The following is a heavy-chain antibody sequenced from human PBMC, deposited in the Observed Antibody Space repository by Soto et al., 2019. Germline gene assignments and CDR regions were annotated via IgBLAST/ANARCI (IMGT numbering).Heavy chain of an antibody. D-gene: IGHD6-13*01. CDR2: INHSGST. CDR3: ARGPGYSSSWPFDY. J-gene: IGHJ4*02. CDR1: GGSFSGCY. Sequence: QVQLQQWGAGLLKPSETLSLTCAVYGGSFSGCYWSWIRQPPGKGLEWIGEINHSGSTNYNPSLKSRVTISVDTSKNQFSLKLSSVTAADTAVYYCARGPGYSSSWPFDYWGQGTLVTVSS. V-gene: IGHV4-34*01.